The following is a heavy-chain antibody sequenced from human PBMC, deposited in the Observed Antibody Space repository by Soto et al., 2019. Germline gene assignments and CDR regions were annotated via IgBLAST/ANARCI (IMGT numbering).Heavy chain of an antibody. CDR3: AKDGSSSSVGGGYFAY. J-gene: IGHJ4*02. D-gene: IGHD6-6*01. V-gene: IGHV3-9*01. CDR1: GVTFDDYA. CDR2: ISWKSGSI. Sequence: EVQLVESGGGLVQRGRSLRLSCAASGVTFDDYAMHWVRQAPGKGLEWGSGISWKSGSIGYAVSVKGRFTISRDKAKNYLYLQMNSLGAADTALYYCAKDGSSSSVGGGYFAYWGQGTLVTVSS.